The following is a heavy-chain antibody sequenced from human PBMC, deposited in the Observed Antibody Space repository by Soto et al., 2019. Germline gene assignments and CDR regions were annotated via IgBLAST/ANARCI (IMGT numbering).Heavy chain of an antibody. CDR1: GFTFSTYT. CDR2: IHSSGVSI. CDR3: ARDYYSSNWENGYYYYAMDV. V-gene: IGHV3-21*01. Sequence: GGSLRLSCAASGFTFSTYTMNWVRQAPGKGLEWVSSIHSSGVSINYADSVKSRFTISRDNAKNSLYLQMNSLRVEDTAVYYCARDYYSSNWENGYYYYAMDVWGQGTTVTVSS. J-gene: IGHJ6*02. D-gene: IGHD6-13*01.